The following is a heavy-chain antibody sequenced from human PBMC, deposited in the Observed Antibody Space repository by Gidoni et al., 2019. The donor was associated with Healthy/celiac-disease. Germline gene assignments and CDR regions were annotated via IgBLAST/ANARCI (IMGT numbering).Heavy chain of an antibody. D-gene: IGHD3-22*01. CDR2: IYPSDTYT. CDR1: GDSFTSYW. CDR3: ARADSSDYHY. J-gene: IGHJ4*02. Sequence: DVQLVQSEAELKKHGESLRISCKGYGDSFTSYWFTWMRQIPGKGLKWMGRIYPSDTYTNYSPSIQGHVTISADKSSSTAYLQWSSLKASDTAMYYCARADSSDYHYWGQGTLVTVSS. V-gene: IGHV5-10-1*01.